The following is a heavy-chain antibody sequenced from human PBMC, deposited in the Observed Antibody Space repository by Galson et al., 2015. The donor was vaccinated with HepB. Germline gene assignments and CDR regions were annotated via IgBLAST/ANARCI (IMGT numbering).Heavy chain of an antibody. J-gene: IGHJ4*02. CDR1: GFSFSSYW. Sequence: SLRLSCAASGFSFSSYWMSWVRQAPGKGLEWVAIIKQDGSEKYSVDSVKGRFTISRDNAKNSLFLQVNSLRAEDTAVYYCARDRGGGFDYWGQGTLVTVSS. CDR2: IKQDGSEK. D-gene: IGHD3-16*01. V-gene: IGHV3-7*03. CDR3: ARDRGGGFDY.